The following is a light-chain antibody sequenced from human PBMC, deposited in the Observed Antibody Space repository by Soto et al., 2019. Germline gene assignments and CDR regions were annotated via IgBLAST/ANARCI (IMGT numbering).Light chain of an antibody. V-gene: IGKV3-15*01. J-gene: IGKJ1*01. CDR2: GAS. Sequence: VMTQSPATLSVSPGERATLSCWASETVATNLAWYQQKPGQAPRLLISGASTRAAGISDRFRGSGSGTELTLTISSLRSEDSAIYYCQQYFEWPPMTFGQGTKV. CDR1: ETVATN. CDR3: QQYFEWPPMT.